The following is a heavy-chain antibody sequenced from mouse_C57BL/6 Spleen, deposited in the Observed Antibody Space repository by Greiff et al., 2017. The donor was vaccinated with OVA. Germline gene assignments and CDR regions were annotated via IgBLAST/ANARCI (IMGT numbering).Heavy chain of an antibody. J-gene: IGHJ4*01. CDR3: ARSRDYDGRWWDY. CDR2: IDPSDSYT. Sequence: QVQLQQPGAELVMPGASVKLSCKASGYTFTSYWMHWVKQRPGQGLEWIGEIDPSDSYTNYNQKFKGKSTLTVDKSSSTAYMQLSSLTSEDSAVYYGARSRDYDGRWWDYWGQGTSVTVSS. V-gene: IGHV1-69*01. D-gene: IGHD2-4*01. CDR1: GYTFTSYW.